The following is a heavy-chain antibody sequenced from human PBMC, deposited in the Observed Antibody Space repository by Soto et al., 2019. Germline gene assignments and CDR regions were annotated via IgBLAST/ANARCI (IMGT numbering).Heavy chain of an antibody. V-gene: IGHV3-23*01. D-gene: IGHD1-26*01. Sequence: GGSLRLSCVVSGSTFSSDDMSWVRQAPGRGLEWVSGISDSGGSTYYAESVKGRITISRDNAKNTLYLQMKSQRDEDTDLYKYAKDGGWSLGVACLFDYWGPGTQVTVSS. CDR1: GSTFSSDD. CDR3: AKDGGWSLGVACLFDY. CDR2: ISDSGGST. J-gene: IGHJ4*02.